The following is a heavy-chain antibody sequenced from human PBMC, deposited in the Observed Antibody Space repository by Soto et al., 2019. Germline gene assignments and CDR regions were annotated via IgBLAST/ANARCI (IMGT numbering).Heavy chain of an antibody. V-gene: IGHV1-3*01. CDR1: GYTFTSYA. Sequence: ASVKVSCKASGYTFTSYAMHWVRQAPGQRLEWMGWINAGNGNTKYSQKFQGRVTITRDTSASTAYMELSSLRSEDTAVYYCARWDYYDSSGYYYDAFDIWGQGTMVTVSS. D-gene: IGHD3-22*01. J-gene: IGHJ3*02. CDR2: INAGNGNT. CDR3: ARWDYYDSSGYYYDAFDI.